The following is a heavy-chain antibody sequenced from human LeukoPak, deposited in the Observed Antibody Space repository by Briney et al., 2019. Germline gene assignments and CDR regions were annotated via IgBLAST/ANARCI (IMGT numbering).Heavy chain of an antibody. D-gene: IGHD6-13*01. CDR1: GFTFSSYS. Sequence: GGFLRLSCAASGFTFSSYSMNWVRQAPGKGLEWVSSISSSSSYIYYADSVKGRFTISRDNAKNSLYLQVNSLRAEDTAVYYCARDWGYSSSWYYFDYWGQGTLVTVSS. V-gene: IGHV3-21*01. CDR2: ISSSSSYI. J-gene: IGHJ4*02. CDR3: ARDWGYSSSWYYFDY.